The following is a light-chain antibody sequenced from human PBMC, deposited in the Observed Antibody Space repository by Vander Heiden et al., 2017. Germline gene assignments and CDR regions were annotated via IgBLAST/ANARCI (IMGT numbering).Light chain of an antibody. V-gene: IGKV3-15*01. CDR3: QQCNNWPYT. CDR2: GAS. J-gene: IGKJ2*01. CDR1: QSVGSN. Sequence: EMVMTQSPATLSVSPGERATLSCRASQSVGSNLAWYRQKPGQAPRLLIYGASTRATGVPARFSGSGSGTEFTLTISSLQSEDFAVYYCQQCNNWPYTFGQGTKLKIK.